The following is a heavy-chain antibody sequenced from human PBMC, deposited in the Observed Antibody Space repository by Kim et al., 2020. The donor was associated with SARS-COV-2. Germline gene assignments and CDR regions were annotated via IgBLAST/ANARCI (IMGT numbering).Heavy chain of an antibody. D-gene: IGHD6-13*01. V-gene: IGHV3-23*01. J-gene: IGHJ4*02. Sequence: YADSGKGRFTISRDNSKNTLYLQMNSLRAEDTAVYYCASGIAAAGTGRTFWGQGTLVTVSS. CDR3: ASGIAAAGTGRTF.